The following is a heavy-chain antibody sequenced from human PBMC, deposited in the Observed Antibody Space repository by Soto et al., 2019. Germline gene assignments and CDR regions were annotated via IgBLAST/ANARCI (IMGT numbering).Heavy chain of an antibody. V-gene: IGHV1-46*01. D-gene: IGHD2-21*01. CDR1: GYTFTSYY. CDR3: ARGGDGYNFGAVY. CDR2: INPSGGST. J-gene: IGHJ4*02. Sequence: GASVKVSCKASGYTFTSYYMHWVRQAPGQGLEWMGRINPSGGSTNYAQKFQGRVTITADTSTSTVYMELRSLRSDDTAVYYCARGGDGYNFGAVYWGQGTPVTVSS.